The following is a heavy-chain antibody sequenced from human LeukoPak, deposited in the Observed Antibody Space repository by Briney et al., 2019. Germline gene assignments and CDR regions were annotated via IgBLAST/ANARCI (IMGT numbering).Heavy chain of an antibody. V-gene: IGHV3-21*01. J-gene: IGHJ4*02. D-gene: IGHD2-15*01. CDR3: ARDPGRSGGSCYSDY. CDR2: ISSSGTYI. CDR1: GFTFGSFS. Sequence: GGSLRLSCAASGFTFGSFSMTWVRQAPGKGLEWVSTISSSGTYIYYADSVKGRFTISRDNAKNSLYPQMNSLRAEDTAVYYCARDPGRSGGSCYSDYWGQGTLVTVSS.